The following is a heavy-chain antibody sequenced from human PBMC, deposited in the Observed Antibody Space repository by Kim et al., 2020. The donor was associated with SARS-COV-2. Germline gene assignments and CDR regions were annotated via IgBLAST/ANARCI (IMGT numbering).Heavy chain of an antibody. CDR2: IIPIFGTA. V-gene: IGHV1-69*13. J-gene: IGHJ6*02. Sequence: SVKVSCKASGGTFSSYAISWVRQAPGQGLEWMGGIIPIFGTANYAQKFQGRVTITADESTSTAYMELSSLRSEDTAVYYCARVRLRGSGWAYYYYGMDVWGQGTTVTVSS. CDR3: ARVRLRGSGWAYYYYGMDV. CDR1: GGTFSSYA. D-gene: IGHD6-19*01.